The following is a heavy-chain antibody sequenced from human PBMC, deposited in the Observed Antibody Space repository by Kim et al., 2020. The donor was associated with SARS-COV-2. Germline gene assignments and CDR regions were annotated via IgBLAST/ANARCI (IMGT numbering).Heavy chain of an antibody. CDR1: GFTFSSYA. V-gene: IGHV3-30*04. Sequence: GGSLRLSCAASGFTFSSYAMHWVRQAPGKGLEWVAVISYDGSNKYYADSVKGRFTISRDNSKNTLYLQMNSLRAEDTAVYYCARRAVTTSFFDYWGQGTLVTVSS. CDR3: ARRAVTTSFFDY. J-gene: IGHJ4*02. D-gene: IGHD4-17*01. CDR2: ISYDGSNK.